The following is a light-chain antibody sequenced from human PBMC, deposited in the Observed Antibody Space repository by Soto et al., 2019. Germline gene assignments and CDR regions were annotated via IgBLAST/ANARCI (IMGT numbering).Light chain of an antibody. J-gene: IGLJ2*01. CDR2: DVS. Sequence: QSVLTHAASLSGSPGQSITISCTGTSTDIGFYNYVSWYQQHPGKAPKLMIFDVSYRPSGISDRFSGSKSGNTASLTISVLQPEDEADYYCSSYGASSTLFGGGTKVTVL. CDR1: STDIGFYNY. V-gene: IGLV2-14*03. CDR3: SSYGASSTL.